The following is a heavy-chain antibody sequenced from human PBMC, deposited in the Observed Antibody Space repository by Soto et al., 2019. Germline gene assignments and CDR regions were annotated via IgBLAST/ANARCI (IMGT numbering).Heavy chain of an antibody. CDR3: TRDPSWGLGH. CDR2: VSGSGTST. CDR1: GFNFRSYG. D-gene: IGHD7-27*01. J-gene: IGHJ4*02. V-gene: IGHV3-23*01. Sequence: GGSLRLSCVASGFNFRSYGMSWVRQAPGKGLEWVSGVSGSGTSTYYADSVKGRFTISRDNSRNTLYLQINSLRPDDTAVYYCTRDPSWGLGHWGQGTLVTVSS.